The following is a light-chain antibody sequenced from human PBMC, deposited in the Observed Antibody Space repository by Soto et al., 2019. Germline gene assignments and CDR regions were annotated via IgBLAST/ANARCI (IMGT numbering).Light chain of an antibody. CDR1: SSDIGHYDY. Sequence: QSALTQPASVSGSPGQSITISCTGTSSDIGHYDYVSWYQQHPGKAPKLMIYHVTYRPSGVSNRYSGSTSGNSASLTISGLQADDEADYYCCSLTNSQTYVFGSGTKVTVL. CDR3: CSLTNSQTYV. J-gene: IGLJ1*01. CDR2: HVT. V-gene: IGLV2-14*03.